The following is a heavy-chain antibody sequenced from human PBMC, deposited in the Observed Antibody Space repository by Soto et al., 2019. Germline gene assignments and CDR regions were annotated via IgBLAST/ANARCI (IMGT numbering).Heavy chain of an antibody. CDR1: GGTLSSYA. CDR2: IIPIFGTA. V-gene: IGHV1-69*01. Sequence: QVQLVQSGAEVKKPGSSVKVSCKASGGTLSSYAISWVRQAPGQGLEWMGGIIPIFGTANYAQKFQGRVTITADESTSTAYMELSSLRSEDTAVYYCARDRQYSSSYYYYGMDVWGQGTTVTVSS. J-gene: IGHJ6*02. D-gene: IGHD6-6*01. CDR3: ARDRQYSSSYYYYGMDV.